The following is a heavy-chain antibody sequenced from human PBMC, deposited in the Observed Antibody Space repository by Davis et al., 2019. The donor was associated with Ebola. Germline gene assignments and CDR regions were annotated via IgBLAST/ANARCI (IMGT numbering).Heavy chain of an antibody. Sequence: GSLKISCAASGFTVSSNYMSWVRQAPGKGLEWVSVIYSGGSTYYADSVKGRFTISRDNSKNTLYLQMNSLRAEDTAVYYCASTMRLHLGETYDYWGQGTLVTVSS. J-gene: IGHJ4*02. D-gene: IGHD3-16*01. V-gene: IGHV3-53*01. CDR2: IYSGGST. CDR3: ASTMRLHLGETYDY. CDR1: GFTVSSNY.